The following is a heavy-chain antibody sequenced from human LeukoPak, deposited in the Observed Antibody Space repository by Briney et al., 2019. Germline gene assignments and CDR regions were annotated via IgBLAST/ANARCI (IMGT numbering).Heavy chain of an antibody. CDR2: IYSGGST. CDR3: ARDRPRTV. CDR1: GFTFSTYW. Sequence: GGSLRLSCAASGFTFSTYWMTWVRQAPGKGLEWVSGIYSGGSTFYADSVKGRFTISRDSSKNTLFLQMNSLRAEDTAVYYCARDRPRTVWGQGTTVTVSS. J-gene: IGHJ6*02. V-gene: IGHV3-53*01. D-gene: IGHD1-14*01.